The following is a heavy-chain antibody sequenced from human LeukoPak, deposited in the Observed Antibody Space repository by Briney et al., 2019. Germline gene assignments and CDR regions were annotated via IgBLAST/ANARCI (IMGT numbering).Heavy chain of an antibody. D-gene: IGHD1-26*01. CDR1: GGSISSYY. V-gene: IGHV4-59*01. CDR3: ARGRSYFWFDP. J-gene: IGHJ5*02. Sequence: ETLSLTCTVSGGSISSYYWSWIRQPPGKGLEWIGYIYYSGSTNYKPSLKSRVTISVDTSKNQFSLKLSSVTAADTAVYFCARGRSYFWFDPWGQGTLVTVSA. CDR2: IYYSGST.